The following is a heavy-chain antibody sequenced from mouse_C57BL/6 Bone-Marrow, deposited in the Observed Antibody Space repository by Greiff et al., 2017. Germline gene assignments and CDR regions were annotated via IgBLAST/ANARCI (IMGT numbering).Heavy chain of an antibody. Sequence: EVQLVESEGGLVQPGSSMKLSCTASGFTFSDYYMAWVRQVPEKGLEWVANINYDGSSTYYLDSLKSRFIISRDNAKNILYLQMSSLKSEDTATXYCARGGCYGSSHWYFDVWGTGTTVTVSS. J-gene: IGHJ1*03. CDR1: GFTFSDYY. V-gene: IGHV5-16*01. CDR3: ARGGCYGSSHWYFDV. CDR2: INYDGSST. D-gene: IGHD1-1*01.